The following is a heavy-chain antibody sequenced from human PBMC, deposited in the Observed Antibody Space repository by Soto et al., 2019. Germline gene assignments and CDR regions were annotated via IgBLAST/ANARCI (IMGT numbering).Heavy chain of an antibody. CDR2: ISGSGGRT. D-gene: IGHD3-3*01. CDR3: ASQIYYDFWSGYYTWDYYYGMDV. V-gene: IGHV3-23*01. CDR1: GFTFSSYA. J-gene: IGHJ6*02. Sequence: PGGSLRLSCAASGFTFSSYAMSWVRQAPGKGLEWVSAIISGSGGRTYYADSVKGRFTISRDNSKNTLYLQMNSLRAEDTAVYYCASQIYYDFWSGYYTWDYYYGMDVWGQGTTVTVSS.